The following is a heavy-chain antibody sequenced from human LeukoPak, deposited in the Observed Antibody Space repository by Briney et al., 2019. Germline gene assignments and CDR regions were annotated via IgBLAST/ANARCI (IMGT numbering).Heavy chain of an antibody. J-gene: IGHJ4*02. Sequence: SETLSLTCAVYSGSFSGYYWSWIRQPPGKGLEWIGEINHSGSTNYNPSLKSRVTISVDTSKNQFSLKLSSVTAADTAVYYCARGRVLLGYCSSTSCYGGYYFDYWGQGTLVTVSS. CDR3: ARGRVLLGYCSSTSCYGGYYFDY. CDR2: INHSGST. CDR1: SGSFSGYY. D-gene: IGHD2-2*01. V-gene: IGHV4-34*01.